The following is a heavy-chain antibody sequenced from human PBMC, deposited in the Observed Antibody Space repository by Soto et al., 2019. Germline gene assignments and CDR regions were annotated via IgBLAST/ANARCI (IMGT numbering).Heavy chain of an antibody. D-gene: IGHD1-26*01. CDR1: GGSIRDYH. J-gene: IGHJ4*02. CDR3: ATREPNSRTYFGVFDY. V-gene: IGHV4-59*08. CDR2: IYYTGTT. Sequence: PSETLSLTRTVSGGSIRDYHWGWIRQSPGKGLEWIGYIYYTGTTKYNPSLKSRVTISVDSSKNQFSLKLDSVTAADTAVYYCATREPNSRTYFGVFDYWGQGTQVTVSS.